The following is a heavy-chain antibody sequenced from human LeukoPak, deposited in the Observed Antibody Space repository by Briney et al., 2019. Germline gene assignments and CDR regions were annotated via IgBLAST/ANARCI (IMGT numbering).Heavy chain of an antibody. D-gene: IGHD6-13*01. Sequence: GGSLRLSCAASGFTFSSYSMNWVRQAPGKGLEWVSYISSSSSTIYYADSVKGRFTISRDNAKNSLYLQMNSLRAEDTAVYYCARDHSSSWTYYFDYWGQGTLVTVSS. V-gene: IGHV3-48*04. J-gene: IGHJ4*02. CDR1: GFTFSSYS. CDR2: ISSSSSTI. CDR3: ARDHSSSWTYYFDY.